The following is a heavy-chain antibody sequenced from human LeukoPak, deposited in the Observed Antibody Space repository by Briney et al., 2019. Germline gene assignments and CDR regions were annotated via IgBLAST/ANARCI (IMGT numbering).Heavy chain of an antibody. CDR1: GGSISSSNW. Sequence: SETLSLTCAVSGGSISSSNWWSWVRQPPGKGLEWIGEINHSGSTNYNPSLKSRVTISVDTSKNQFSLKLSSVTAADTAVYYCARERHPRYHDAFDIWGQGTMVTVSS. CDR3: ARERHPRYHDAFDI. J-gene: IGHJ3*02. D-gene: IGHD1-14*01. V-gene: IGHV4-4*02. CDR2: INHSGST.